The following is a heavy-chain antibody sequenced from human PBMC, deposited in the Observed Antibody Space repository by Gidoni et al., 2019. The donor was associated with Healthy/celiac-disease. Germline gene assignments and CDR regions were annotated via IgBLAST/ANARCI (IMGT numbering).Heavy chain of an antibody. CDR1: GFTFSSYE. CDR3: ARDVAYIAARFDY. J-gene: IGHJ4*02. Sequence: EVQLVESGGGLVQPGGSLRLSCAASGFTFSSYEMNWVRQAPGKGLEWVSYINSSGSTIYYADSVKGRFTISRDNAKNSLYLQMNSLRAEDTAVYYCARDVAYIAARFDYWGQGTLVTVSS. V-gene: IGHV3-48*03. D-gene: IGHD6-6*01. CDR2: INSSGSTI.